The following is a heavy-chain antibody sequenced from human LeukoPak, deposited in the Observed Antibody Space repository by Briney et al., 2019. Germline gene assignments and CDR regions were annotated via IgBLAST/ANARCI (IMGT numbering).Heavy chain of an antibody. D-gene: IGHD3-10*01. J-gene: IGHJ4*02. V-gene: IGHV3-33*01. CDR2: IWYDGSNK. Sequence: GGSLRLSCAASGFTFSSYGMHWVRQAPGKGLEWVAVIWYDGSNKYYADSVKGRFTISRDNSKNTLYLQMNSLRAEDTAVYYCARDRSVVRGVTNFDYWGQGTLVTVSS. CDR3: ARDRSVVRGVTNFDY. CDR1: GFTFSSYG.